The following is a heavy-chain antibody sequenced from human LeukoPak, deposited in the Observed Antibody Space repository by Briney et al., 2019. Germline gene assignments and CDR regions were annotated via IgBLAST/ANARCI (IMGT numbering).Heavy chain of an antibody. J-gene: IGHJ6*02. D-gene: IGHD3-22*01. CDR2: ISYDGSNK. Sequence: GGSLRLSCAASGFTFSSYAMHWVRQAPGKGLEWVAVISYDGSNKYYADSVKGRFTISSDNSKNTLYLQMNSLRAEDTAVYYCARTTMIVVVIYGMDVWGQGTTVTVSS. V-gene: IGHV3-30-3*01. CDR3: ARTTMIVVVIYGMDV. CDR1: GFTFSSYA.